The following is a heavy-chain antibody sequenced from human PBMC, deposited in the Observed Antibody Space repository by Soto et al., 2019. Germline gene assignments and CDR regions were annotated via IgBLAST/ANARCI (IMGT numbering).Heavy chain of an antibody. CDR1: GGSICSGGYY. V-gene: IGHV4-31*03. D-gene: IGHD1-26*01. CDR2: IYYSGST. Sequence: PSETLSLTCTVSGGSICSGGYYWSWIRQHPGKGLEWIGYIYYSGSTYYNPSLKSRVTISVDTSKNQFSLKLSSVTAADTAVYYCARTMHQWASYYFDYWGQGTLVTVSS. CDR3: ARTMHQWASYYFDY. J-gene: IGHJ4*02.